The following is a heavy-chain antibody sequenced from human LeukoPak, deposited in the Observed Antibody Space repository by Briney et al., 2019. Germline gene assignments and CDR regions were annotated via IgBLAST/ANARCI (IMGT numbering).Heavy chain of an antibody. CDR3: ARGLVPTTYDAFDI. Sequence: GGSLRLSCAASGFTFSSYSMNWVRQAPGKGLEWVSSISSSSSYIYYADSVKGRFTISRDNSKNSLYLQMDSLRAEDTAVYYCARGLVPTTYDAFDIWGQGQWSPSLQ. CDR1: GFTFSSYS. CDR2: ISSSSSYI. J-gene: IGHJ3*02. V-gene: IGHV3-21*01. D-gene: IGHD5-12*01.